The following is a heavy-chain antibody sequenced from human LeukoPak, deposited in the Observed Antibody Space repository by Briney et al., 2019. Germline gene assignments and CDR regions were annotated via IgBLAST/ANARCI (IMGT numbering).Heavy chain of an antibody. V-gene: IGHV3-30*04. CDR3: ARDRQQLGIFDY. CDR2: ISYDGSNK. Sequence: PGGSLRLSCAASGFTFSSYAMHWVRQAPGKGLEWVAVISYDGSNKYYADSVKGRFTISRDNSKNTLYLQMSSLRAEDTAVYYCARDRQQLGIFDYWGQGTLVTVSS. CDR1: GFTFSSYA. D-gene: IGHD6-13*01. J-gene: IGHJ4*02.